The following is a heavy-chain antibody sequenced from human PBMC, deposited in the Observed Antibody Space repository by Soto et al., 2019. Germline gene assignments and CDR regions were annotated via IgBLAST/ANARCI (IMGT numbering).Heavy chain of an antibody. CDR3: GKDHRGPEY. CDR2: ISSSGDNT. J-gene: IGHJ4*02. CDR1: GLTFSIYG. V-gene: IGHV3-23*01. Sequence: EVQLLESGGGLVQPGGSLRLSCAVSGLTFSIYGMTWVRQAPGRGLEWVAGISSSGDNTFYADSVKGRFTISRDNSKNTLYLQMNSLRAGDTDVYYCGKDHRGPEYWGQGILVTVSA.